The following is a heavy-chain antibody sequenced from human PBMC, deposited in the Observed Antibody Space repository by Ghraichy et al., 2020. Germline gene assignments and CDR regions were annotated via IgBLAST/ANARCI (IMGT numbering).Heavy chain of an antibody. D-gene: IGHD1-26*01. V-gene: IGHV3-53*01. CDR1: GFTVSSKY. J-gene: IGHJ6*02. Sequence: LSLTCAASGFTVSSKYMTWVRQAPGKGLEWVSLIYSGGSTNYADSVKGRFTISRDNSKNTLYLQMNSLRAEDTAVYYCARDVSGNYYVAYYAMDVWGQGTTVTVSS. CDR3: ARDVSGNYYVAYYAMDV. CDR2: IYSGGST.